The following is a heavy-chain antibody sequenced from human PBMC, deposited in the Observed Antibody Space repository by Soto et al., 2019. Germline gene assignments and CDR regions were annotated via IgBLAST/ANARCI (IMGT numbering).Heavy chain of an antibody. CDR2: ISGSGGST. J-gene: IGHJ4*02. CDR1: GFTFSSYA. Sequence: EVQLLESGGGLVQPGGSLRLSCAASGFTFSSYAMSWVRQAPGKGLEWVSVISGSGGSTYYADSVKGRFTISRDNSKNTLYLQMNSLRAEDTDVYYCAGGTMVRGVIRFDYWGQGTLVTVSS. V-gene: IGHV3-23*01. D-gene: IGHD3-10*01. CDR3: AGGTMVRGVIRFDY.